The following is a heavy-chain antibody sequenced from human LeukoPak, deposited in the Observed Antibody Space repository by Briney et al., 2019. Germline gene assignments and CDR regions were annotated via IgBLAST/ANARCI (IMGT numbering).Heavy chain of an antibody. CDR1: GYTFTSYY. V-gene: IGHV1-46*01. CDR2: IKPSDGST. J-gene: IGHJ4*02. Sequence: ASVKVSCKASGYTFTSYYMHWVRQAPGQGLEWMGIIKPSDGSTSYAQNFQGRVTMTRDTSTSTVYMELSSLRSDDTAVYYCARKWCSSTSCQFDYWGQGTLVTVSS. D-gene: IGHD2-2*01. CDR3: ARKWCSSTSCQFDY.